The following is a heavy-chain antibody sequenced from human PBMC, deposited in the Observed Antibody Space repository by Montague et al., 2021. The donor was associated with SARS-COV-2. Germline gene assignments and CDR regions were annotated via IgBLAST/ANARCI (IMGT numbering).Heavy chain of an antibody. CDR3: VAFGGVIVTWFDP. V-gene: IGHV3-11*06. J-gene: IGHJ5*02. Sequence: SLRLSCAASGFTFSDYYMSWIRQAPGEGLEWVSYISSTSSYTNYADSVKGRFTISRDNAKNSLYLQMNSLRAEDTAVYYCVAFGGVIVTWFDPWGQGTLVTVSS. CDR1: GFTFSDYY. CDR2: ISSTSSYT. D-gene: IGHD3-16*02.